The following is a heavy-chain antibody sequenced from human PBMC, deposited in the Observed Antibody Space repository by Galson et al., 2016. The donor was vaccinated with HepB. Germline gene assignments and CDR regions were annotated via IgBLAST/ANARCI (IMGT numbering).Heavy chain of an antibody. CDR2: ISGRGSHT. CDR3: AKDWLYYYGSGTFPPSDS. J-gene: IGHJ4*02. Sequence: SLRLSCAASGFKFEKNGMSWVRQAPGKGLEWVSGISGRGSHTYYADSVKGRFTISRDTSNNTLYLQMSSLRDEDTAVYYCAKDWLYYYGSGTFPPSDSWGRGSLVTVSS. CDR1: GFKFEKNG. D-gene: IGHD3-10*01. V-gene: IGHV3-23*01.